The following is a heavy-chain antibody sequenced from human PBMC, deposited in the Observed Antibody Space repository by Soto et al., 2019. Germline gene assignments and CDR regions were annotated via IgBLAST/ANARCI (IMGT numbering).Heavy chain of an antibody. J-gene: IGHJ4*02. V-gene: IGHV3-23*01. Sequence: GGSLRLSCAASGFTFSSYAMSWVRQAPGKGLEWVSGISGSGISTYYADSVKGRFTISRDNSKDTLYLQMNSLRAEDTAVYYCAKDLNWNCYDYWGQGALVTVSS. D-gene: IGHD1-20*01. CDR1: GFTFSSYA. CDR3: AKDLNWNCYDY. CDR2: ISGSGIST.